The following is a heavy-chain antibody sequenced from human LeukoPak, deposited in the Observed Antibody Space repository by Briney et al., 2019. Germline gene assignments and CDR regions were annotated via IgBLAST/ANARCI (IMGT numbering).Heavy chain of an antibody. J-gene: IGHJ4*02. CDR3: ARSKGFYPDY. CDR2: IYYSGSI. Sequence: PSETLSLTCTVSGGSISSYYWSWIRQPPGKGLEWIGYIYYSGSINYNPSLKSRVTISVDTSKNQFSLKLSSVTAADTAVYYCARSKGFYPDYWGQGTLVTVSS. V-gene: IGHV4-59*08. D-gene: IGHD2/OR15-2a*01. CDR1: GGSISSYY.